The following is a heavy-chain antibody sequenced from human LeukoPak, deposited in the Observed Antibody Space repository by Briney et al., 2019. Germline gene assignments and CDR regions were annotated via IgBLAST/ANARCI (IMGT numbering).Heavy chain of an antibody. Sequence: PSETLSLTCTVSGGSISSYYWSWIRQPAGKGLEWIGRIYTSGSTNYNPSLKSRVTISVDKSKNQFSLKLSSVTAADTAVYYCASEPAVAGMSYYYYYYMDVWGKGTTVTVSS. CDR2: IYTSGST. J-gene: IGHJ6*03. CDR1: GGSISSYY. CDR3: ASEPAVAGMSYYYYYYMDV. D-gene: IGHD6-19*01. V-gene: IGHV4-4*07.